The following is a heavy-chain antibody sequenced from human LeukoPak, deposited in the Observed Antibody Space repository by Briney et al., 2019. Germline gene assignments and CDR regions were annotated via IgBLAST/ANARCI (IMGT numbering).Heavy chain of an antibody. D-gene: IGHD6-13*01. CDR3: ARDQRSSSLPFNWFDP. J-gene: IGHJ5*02. V-gene: IGHV3-7*01. Sequence: GGSLRLSCAASGFTFSSYWMSWVRQAPGKGLEWVANIKQDGSEKYYVDSVKGRFTISRDNAKNTLYLQMNSLRAEDTAVYYCARDQRSSSLPFNWFDPWGQGSLVTVSS. CDR2: IKQDGSEK. CDR1: GFTFSSYW.